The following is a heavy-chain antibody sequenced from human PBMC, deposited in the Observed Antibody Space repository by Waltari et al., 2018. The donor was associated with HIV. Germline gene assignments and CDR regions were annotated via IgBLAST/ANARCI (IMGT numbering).Heavy chain of an antibody. CDR1: GYTFTSFG. J-gene: IGHJ6*02. D-gene: IGHD1-1*01. CDR3: VRDNWNDYYYGMDV. Sequence: QVQLVQSGAEVKKPGASVKVSCKASGYTFTSFGISWVRQAPGQGLEWMRWVISYNGNTNYAQKLQGRVTMTTDTSTSTAYMELRILRSDDTAVFYCVRDNWNDYYYGMDVWGQGTTVTVSS. V-gene: IGHV1-18*01. CDR2: VISYNGNT.